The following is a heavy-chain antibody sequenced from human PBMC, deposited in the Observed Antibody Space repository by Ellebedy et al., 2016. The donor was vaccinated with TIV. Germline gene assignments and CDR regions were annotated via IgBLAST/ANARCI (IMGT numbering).Heavy chain of an antibody. CDR2: ISGSAGST. CDR1: GFTFSKYA. D-gene: IGHD3-22*01. V-gene: IGHV3-23*01. J-gene: IGHJ4*02. Sequence: GGSLRLSCAASGFTFSKYAMSWVRQAPGKGLEWVSTISGSAGSTYYTDSVKGRFTISRDNSKNTLYLQMNGLRAEDTAVYYCATRPITMVVLAEYYFDYWGQGTLVTVSS. CDR3: ATRPITMVVLAEYYFDY.